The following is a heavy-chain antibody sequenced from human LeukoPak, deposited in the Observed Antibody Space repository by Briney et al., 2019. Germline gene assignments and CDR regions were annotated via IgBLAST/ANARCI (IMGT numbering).Heavy chain of an antibody. CDR3: ARGGYYYDSSGYYYVGRDFDY. Sequence: ASVKVSCKASGYTSTSYDINWVRQATGQGLEWMGWMNPNSGNTGYAQKFQGRVTMTRNTSISTAYMELSSLRSEDTAVYYCARGGYYYDSSGYYYVGRDFDYWGQGTLVTVSS. CDR2: MNPNSGNT. CDR1: GYTSTSYD. V-gene: IGHV1-8*01. J-gene: IGHJ4*02. D-gene: IGHD3-22*01.